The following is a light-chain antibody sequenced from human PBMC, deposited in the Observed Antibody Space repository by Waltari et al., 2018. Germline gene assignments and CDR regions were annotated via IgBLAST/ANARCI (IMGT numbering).Light chain of an antibody. CDR3: QQYNVWPPIT. CDR2: RAS. J-gene: IGKJ5*01. V-gene: IGKV3-15*01. Sequence: EVVMTQSPATLSVSPGERATLSCRASQNIYTNLAWYQQSPGQPPRLLIYRASARASGIPARFSGSGSGTEFTLTINSLQSEDSAVYYCQQYNVWPPITFGQGTRVEIK. CDR1: QNIYTN.